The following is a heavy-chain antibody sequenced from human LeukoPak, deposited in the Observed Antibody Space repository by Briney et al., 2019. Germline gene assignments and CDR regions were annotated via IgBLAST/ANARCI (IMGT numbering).Heavy chain of an antibody. J-gene: IGHJ4*02. V-gene: IGHV3-7*04. CDR1: GFTFSGYW. Sequence: GGSLRLSCVASGFTFSGYWMNWVRQAPGKGLEWVANIKLDGSEKYYVDSVKGRFTISRDNAKNSLYLQMNSLRAEDTAVYYCVRSRYCSVGRCYSDYWGQGTLVAVSS. CDR3: VRSRYCSVGRCYSDY. CDR2: IKLDGSEK. D-gene: IGHD2-15*01.